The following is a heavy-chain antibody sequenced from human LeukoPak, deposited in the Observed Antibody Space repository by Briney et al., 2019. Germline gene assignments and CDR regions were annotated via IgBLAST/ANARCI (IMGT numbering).Heavy chain of an antibody. V-gene: IGHV3-33*03. J-gene: IGHJ6*02. CDR3: AKSGGLSGSGRLAMDV. CDR2: IWYDGSNK. D-gene: IGHD3-10*01. Sequence: GGSLRLSCAASGFTFSSYGMHWVRHAPGKGLEWVAVIWYDGSNKYYADSVKGRLTISRDNPKNTLYLQMNSLRAEDTAVYYCAKSGGLSGSGRLAMDVWGQGTTVTVSS. CDR1: GFTFSSYG.